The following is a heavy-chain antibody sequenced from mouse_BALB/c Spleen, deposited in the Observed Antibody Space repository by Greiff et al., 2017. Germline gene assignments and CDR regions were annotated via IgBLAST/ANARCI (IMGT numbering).Heavy chain of an antibody. CDR3: ARDYEAWFAY. V-gene: IGHV1S56*01. J-gene: IGHJ3*01. CDR2: IYPGDGST. D-gene: IGHD1-1*01. Sequence: VQLQQSGPELVKPGASVKMSCKASGYTFTSYYIHWVKQRPGQGLEWIGWIYPGDGSTKYNEKFKGKTTLTADKSSSTAYMLLSSLTSEDSAIYFCARDYEAWFAYWGQGTLVTVSA. CDR1: GYTFTSYY.